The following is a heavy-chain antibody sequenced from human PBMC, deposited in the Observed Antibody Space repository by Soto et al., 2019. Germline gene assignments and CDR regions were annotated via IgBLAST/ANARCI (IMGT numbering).Heavy chain of an antibody. D-gene: IGHD4-17*01. J-gene: IGHJ6*02. Sequence: EVQLVESGGGLVKPGGSLRLSCAASGFTFSSYSMNWVRQAPGKGLEWVSSISSSSSYIYYADSVKGRFTISRDNAKNSLYLQMNSLRGEDTAVYYCAREYDYGDYDYYYYGMDVWGQGTTVTVSS. CDR1: GFTFSSYS. CDR3: AREYDYGDYDYYYYGMDV. V-gene: IGHV3-21*01. CDR2: ISSSSSYI.